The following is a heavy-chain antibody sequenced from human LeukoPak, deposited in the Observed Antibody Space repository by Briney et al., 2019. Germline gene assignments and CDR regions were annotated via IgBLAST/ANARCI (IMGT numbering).Heavy chain of an antibody. D-gene: IGHD6-13*01. V-gene: IGHV4-39*01. J-gene: IGHJ6*02. CDR1: GGSISSSSYY. CDR3: ARRIWGGQLVRYYYGMDV. Sequence: PSETLSLTCTVSGGSISSSSYYWGWIRQPPGKGLEWIGSIYYSGSTYYNPSLKSRVTISVDTSKNQFSLKLSSVTAADTAVYYCARRIWGGQLVRYYYGMDVWGQGTTVTVSS. CDR2: IYYSGST.